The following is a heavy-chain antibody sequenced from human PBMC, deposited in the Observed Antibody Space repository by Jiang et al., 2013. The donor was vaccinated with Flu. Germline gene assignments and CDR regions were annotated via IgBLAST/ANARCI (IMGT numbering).Heavy chain of an antibody. CDR2: IYYSGST. CDR1: GGSISSYY. V-gene: IGHV4-59*01. D-gene: IGHD3-22*01. J-gene: IGHJ4*02. Sequence: GSGLVKPSETLSLTCTVSGGSISSYYWSWIRQPPGKGLEWIGYIYYSGSTNYNPSLKSRVTISVDTSKNQFSLKLSSVTAADTAVYYCASYYDSSGYYVRDFGFDYWGQGTLVTVSS. CDR3: ASYYDSSGYYVRDFGFDY.